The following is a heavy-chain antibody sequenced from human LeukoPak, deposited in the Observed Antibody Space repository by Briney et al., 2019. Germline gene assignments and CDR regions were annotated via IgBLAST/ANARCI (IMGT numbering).Heavy chain of an antibody. CDR3: ARAVAGTENFDY. CDR2: MNPNSGNT. J-gene: IGHJ4*02. CDR1: GYTFTSYD. D-gene: IGHD6-19*01. V-gene: IGHV1-8*01. Sequence: GASVKVSCKASGYTFTSYDINWVRQATGQGLEWMGWMNPNSGNTGYAQKFQGRVTMTRDTSISTAYMELSRLRSDDTAVYYCARAVAGTENFDYWGQGTLVTVSS.